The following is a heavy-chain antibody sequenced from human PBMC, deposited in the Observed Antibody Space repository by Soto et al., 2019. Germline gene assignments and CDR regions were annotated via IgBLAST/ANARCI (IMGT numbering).Heavy chain of an antibody. Sequence: QVQLQESGPGLVKPSQTLSLTCTVSGGSISSGDYYWSWIRQPPGKGLEWIGYIHYSGSTYYNPSLKXRXTXSXXTSKNQFSLKLSSVTVADTAVYYCAISGSGRSFDYWGQGTLVTVSS. CDR3: AISGSGRSFDY. J-gene: IGHJ4*02. CDR1: GGSISSGDYY. D-gene: IGHD3-10*01. V-gene: IGHV4-30-4*01. CDR2: IHYSGST.